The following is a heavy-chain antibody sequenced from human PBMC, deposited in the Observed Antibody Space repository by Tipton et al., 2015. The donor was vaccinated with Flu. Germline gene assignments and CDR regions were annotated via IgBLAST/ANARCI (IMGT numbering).Heavy chain of an antibody. CDR1: GGSFSGYY. D-gene: IGHD3-10*01. Sequence: LRLSCAVYGGSFSGYYWGWIRQPAGKGLQWIGRIYTSGSTDYNPSLKGRVTMSVDTSRNQFSLRLSSVTAADTAVYFCAREAAPTPGAGYQYESWGQGKLVTVSS. CDR2: IYTSGST. J-gene: IGHJ5*02. V-gene: IGHV4-4*07. CDR3: AREAAPTPGAGYQYES.